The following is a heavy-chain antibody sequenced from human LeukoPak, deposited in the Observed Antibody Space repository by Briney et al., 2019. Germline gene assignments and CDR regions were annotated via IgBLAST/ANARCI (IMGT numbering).Heavy chain of an antibody. Sequence: EFRAGVTITRDTSATTAYLELSSLRSEDTAVYYCARGDYYDSSGYDYWGQGTLVTVSS. CDR3: ARGDYYDSSGYDY. D-gene: IGHD3-22*01. V-gene: IGHV1-3*02. J-gene: IGHJ4*02.